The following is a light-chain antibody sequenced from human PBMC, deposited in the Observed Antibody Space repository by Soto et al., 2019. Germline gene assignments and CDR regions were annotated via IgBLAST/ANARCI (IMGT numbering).Light chain of an antibody. Sequence: DIQMTQSPSTLSASVGERVTITCRASQSISSWLAWYQQKPGKAPKLLIYKASSLESGVPSRFSGSGSGTEFTLTISSLQPDDFATYYCQQYSSYSRTFGQGTKVEIK. J-gene: IGKJ1*01. V-gene: IGKV1-5*03. CDR1: QSISSW. CDR2: KAS. CDR3: QQYSSYSRT.